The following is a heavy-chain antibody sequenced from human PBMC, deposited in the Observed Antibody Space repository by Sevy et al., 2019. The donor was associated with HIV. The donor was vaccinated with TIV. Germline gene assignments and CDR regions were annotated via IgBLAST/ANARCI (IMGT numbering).Heavy chain of an antibody. CDR1: GGSISSSNW. V-gene: IGHV4-4*02. CDR2: IYHSGST. J-gene: IGHJ6*02. D-gene: IGHD5-18*01. CDR3: ARERSYGYSIPATTPTNYGMDV. Sequence: SETLSLTCAVSGGSISSSNWWSWVRQPPGKGLEWIGEIYHSGSTNYNPSLKSRVTISVDKSKNQFSLKLSSVTAADTAVYYCARERSYGYSIPATTPTNYGMDVWGQGTTVTVSS.